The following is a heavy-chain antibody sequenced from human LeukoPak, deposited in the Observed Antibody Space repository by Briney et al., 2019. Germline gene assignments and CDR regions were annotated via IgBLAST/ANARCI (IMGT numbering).Heavy chain of an antibody. J-gene: IGHJ4*02. CDR2: ISGSGANT. Sequence: GGSLRLSCAASEFTFDSYSMNWVRQAPGKGLEWVSAISGSGANTYYADSVKGRFTISRDNSKSTLFLQMDSLRAEDTAIYYFAKTSVSSGWPELFDFWGQGTLVTVSS. CDR3: AKTSVSSGWPELFDF. CDR1: EFTFDSYS. V-gene: IGHV3-23*01. D-gene: IGHD6-19*01.